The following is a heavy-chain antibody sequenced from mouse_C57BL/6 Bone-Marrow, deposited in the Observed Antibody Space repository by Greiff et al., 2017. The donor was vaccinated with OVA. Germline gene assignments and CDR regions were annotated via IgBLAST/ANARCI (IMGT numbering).Heavy chain of an antibody. CDR2: ISSGSSTT. V-gene: IGHV5-17*01. J-gene: IGHJ4*01. Sequence: EVQGVESGGGLVKPGGSLKLSCAASGFTFSDYGMHWVRQAPEKGLEWVAYISSGSSTTNYADTVKGRFTISRDNAKNTLFLQMTSLGSEDTAMYYCARPVGLRYAMDYWGQGTSVTVSS. CDR3: ARPVGLRYAMDY. CDR1: GFTFSDYG. D-gene: IGHD2-4*01.